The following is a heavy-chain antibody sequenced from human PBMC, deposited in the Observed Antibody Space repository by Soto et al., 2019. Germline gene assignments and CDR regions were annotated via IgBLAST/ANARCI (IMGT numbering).Heavy chain of an antibody. CDR1: GYSFTSQW. CDR2: IYPGDSDT. V-gene: IGHV5-51*01. Sequence: VQLMQSGAEVKKPGESLKISCQGSGYSSGYSFTSQWIGWVRQMPGKGLEWMGIIYPGDSDTRYSPSFQGQVTISADKSITTVYLQWNSLKASDTGMYYCVRHVVYGSGNSGEYWGQGTLVTVSS. J-gene: IGHJ4*02. CDR3: VRHVVYGSGNSGEY. D-gene: IGHD3-10*01.